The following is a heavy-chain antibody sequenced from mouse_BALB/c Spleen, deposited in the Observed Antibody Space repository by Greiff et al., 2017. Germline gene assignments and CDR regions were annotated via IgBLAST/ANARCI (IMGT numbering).Heavy chain of an antibody. Sequence: VQLQQSGPGLVKPSQSLSLTCSVTGYSITSGYYWNWIRQFPGNKLEWMGYISYDGSNNYNPSLKNRISITRDTSKNQFFLKLNSVTTEDTATYYCARYYYRYDGGYWYFDVWGAGTTVTVSS. CDR2: ISYDGSN. CDR1: GYSITSGYY. CDR3: ARYYYRYDGGYWYFDV. D-gene: IGHD2-14*01. V-gene: IGHV3-6*02. J-gene: IGHJ1*01.